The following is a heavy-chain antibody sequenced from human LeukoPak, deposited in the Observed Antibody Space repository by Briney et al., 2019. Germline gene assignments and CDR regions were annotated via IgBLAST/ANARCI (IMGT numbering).Heavy chain of an antibody. CDR2: MNPNSGNT. Sequence: ASVKVSCKASGYTFTSYDINWVRQATGQGLEWMGWMNPNSGNTGYAQKFQGRVTITRNTSISTAYMELSRLRSDDTAVYYCARGGDGYNLDYYYYMDVWGKGTTVTVSS. J-gene: IGHJ6*03. D-gene: IGHD5-24*01. CDR3: ARGGDGYNLDYYYYMDV. CDR1: GYTFTSYD. V-gene: IGHV1-8*03.